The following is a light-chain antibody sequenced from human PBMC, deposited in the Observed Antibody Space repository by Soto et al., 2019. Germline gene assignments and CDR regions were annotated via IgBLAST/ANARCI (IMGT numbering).Light chain of an antibody. CDR1: SSNIGSNY. J-gene: IGLJ2*01. CDR3: ETWDNGLRVGV. CDR2: DND. Sequence: QSVLTQPPSVSAAPGQKVTISCSGSSSNIGSNYVSWYKQLPGTDPKLLIYDNDKRPSGIPDRFSGSKSGTSATLGITGLQTGDEADYYCETWDNGLRVGVFGRGTKVTVL. V-gene: IGLV1-51*01.